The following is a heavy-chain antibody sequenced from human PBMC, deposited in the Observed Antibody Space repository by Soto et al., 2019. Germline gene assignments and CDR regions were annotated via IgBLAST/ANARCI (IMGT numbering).Heavy chain of an antibody. CDR2: IYYTGST. Sequence: SETLSLTCILSGRSTYTGGFDWSWIRQLPGKGLEWLGYIYYTGSTQYTPSLKSRLSISTDTSDNQFSLRLSSVSAADTAVYYCATSLVISRARVDHWAQGTPVTSPQ. CDR3: ATSLVISRARVDH. J-gene: IGHJ4*02. V-gene: IGHV4-31*03. D-gene: IGHD1-26*01. CDR1: GRSTYTGGFD.